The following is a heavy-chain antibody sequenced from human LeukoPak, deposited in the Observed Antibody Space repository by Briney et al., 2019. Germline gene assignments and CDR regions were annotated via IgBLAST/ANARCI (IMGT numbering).Heavy chain of an antibody. CDR2: TSSSGSTI. D-gene: IGHD3-10*01. CDR3: ARDRALLWFGELLHYYYGMDV. CDR1: GFTFSSYE. V-gene: IGHV3-48*03. J-gene: IGHJ6*04. Sequence: PGGSLRLSCAASGFTFSSYEMNWVRQAPGKGLEWVSYTSSSGSTIYYADSVKGRFTISRDNAKNSLYLQMNSLRAEDTAVYYCARDRALLWFGELLHYYYGMDVWGKGTTVTVSS.